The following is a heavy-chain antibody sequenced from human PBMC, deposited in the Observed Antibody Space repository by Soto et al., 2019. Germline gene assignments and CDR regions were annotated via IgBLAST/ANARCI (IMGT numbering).Heavy chain of an antibody. Sequence: EVQLLESGGDVVRPGGSLRLSCAASGFTFSSYAMGWVRQAPGKGLEWVAGVSRAGTYTFYADSVRGRFSISRDNSRDTVDLDMNARRGDDTAVYFCVKYTVTEALGESWGQGTLVSVSS. V-gene: IGHV3-23*01. CDR2: VSRAGTYT. CDR3: VKYTVTEALGES. CDR1: GFTFSSYA. J-gene: IGHJ5*02. D-gene: IGHD3-16*01.